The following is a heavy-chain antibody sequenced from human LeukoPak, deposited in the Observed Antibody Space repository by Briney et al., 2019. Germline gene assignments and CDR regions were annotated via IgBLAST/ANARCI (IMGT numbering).Heavy chain of an antibody. CDR1: GFIVSSDY. D-gene: IGHD2-8*02. J-gene: IGHJ4*02. CDR3: ASGGKYCTGGACYGD. V-gene: IGHV3-53*01. CDR2: IYSGGST. Sequence: GSLRLSCAASGFIVSSDYISWFRQTPGKGLEWVSVIYSGGSTFYADSVKGRFTISRDNSKNTVYLQMNSLRAEDTAVYYCASGGKYCTGGACYGDWGQGTLVTVSS.